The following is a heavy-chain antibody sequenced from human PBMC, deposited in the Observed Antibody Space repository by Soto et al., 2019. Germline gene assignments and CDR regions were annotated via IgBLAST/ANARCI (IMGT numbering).Heavy chain of an antibody. D-gene: IGHD2-8*01. V-gene: IGHV1-69*13. CDR1: GGTFSSYA. CDR3: AREGYCTNGVCYNY. CDR2: IIPIFGTA. J-gene: IGHJ4*02. Sequence: SVKVSCKASGGTFSSYAISWVRQAPGQGLEWMGGIIPIFGTANYAQKFQGRVTITADESTSTAYMELSSLRSEDTAVYYCAREGYCTNGVCYNYWGQGTLVTVSS.